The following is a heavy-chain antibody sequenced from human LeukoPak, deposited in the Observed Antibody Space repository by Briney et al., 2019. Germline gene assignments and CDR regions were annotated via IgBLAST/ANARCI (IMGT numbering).Heavy chain of an antibody. CDR1: GGSISSYY. CDR3: ARGGRVVVIPPNL. D-gene: IGHD3-22*01. CDR2: IYYSGST. J-gene: IGHJ2*01. V-gene: IGHV4-59*01. Sequence: PSETLSLTCTVSGGSISSYYWSWIRQAPGKGLEWIGYIYYSGSTNYNPSLKSRVTISVDTSKNQFSLKLSSVTAADTAVYYCARGGRVVVIPPNLWGRGTLVTVSS.